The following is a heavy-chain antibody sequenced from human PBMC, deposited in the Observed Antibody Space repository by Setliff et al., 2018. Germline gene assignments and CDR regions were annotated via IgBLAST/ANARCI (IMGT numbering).Heavy chain of an antibody. CDR1: GITFRTYS. J-gene: IGHJ4*02. CDR2: ISSDSRTT. CDR3: ARDQGIGLSGSYSFFDY. Sequence: PGGSLRLSCAASGITFRTYSLNWVRQAPGRGLEWISFISSDSRTTYYADSVKGRFTISRDNAKNTLDLQMNSLRAEDSAMYYCARDQGIGLSGSYSFFDYWGQGTLVTVSS. D-gene: IGHD3-3*01. V-gene: IGHV3-48*01.